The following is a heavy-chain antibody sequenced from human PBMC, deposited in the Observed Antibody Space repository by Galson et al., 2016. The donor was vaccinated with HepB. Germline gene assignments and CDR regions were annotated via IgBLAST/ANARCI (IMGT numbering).Heavy chain of an antibody. J-gene: IGHJ4*02. D-gene: IGHD2-2*01. V-gene: IGHV3-21*01. CDR1: GFTFSSYS. Sequence: SLRLSCAASGFTFSSYSMNWLRQAPGKGLKWVSYISATSGDIYYADSMKGRFTISRDNARNSLYLQMNSLRAEDTAVYYCAKDQGSIVRIPAPMAVVGLDYWGQGTVVTVSS. CDR2: ISATSGDI. CDR3: AKDQGSIVRIPAPMAVVGLDY.